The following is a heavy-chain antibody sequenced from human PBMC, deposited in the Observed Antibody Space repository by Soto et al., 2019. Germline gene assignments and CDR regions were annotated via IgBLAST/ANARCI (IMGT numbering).Heavy chain of an antibody. CDR2: ISSNGGST. J-gene: IGHJ4*02. V-gene: IGHV3-64*01. CDR3: AGTSGYAFDY. D-gene: IGHD5-12*01. Sequence: EVQLVESGGGLVQPGGSLRLSCAASGFTFSSYAMHWVRQAPGKGLEYVSVISSNGGSTYYANSVKGRFTISRDNSKNTLYLQMGSLRAEDMAVYYCAGTSGYAFDYWGQGTLVTVSS. CDR1: GFTFSSYA.